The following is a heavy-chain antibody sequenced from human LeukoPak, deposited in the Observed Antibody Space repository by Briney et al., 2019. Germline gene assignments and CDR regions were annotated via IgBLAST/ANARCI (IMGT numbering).Heavy chain of an antibody. Sequence: SETLSLTCTVSGGSISSYYCSWIRQPAGKGLEWIGRIYTSGSTNYNPSLKSRVTMSVDTSKNQFSLRLSSVTAADTAVYYCARTKVVPTVMGDAFDIWGQGTMVTVSS. V-gene: IGHV4-4*07. CDR2: IYTSGST. CDR1: GGSISSYY. CDR3: ARTKVVPTVMGDAFDI. J-gene: IGHJ3*02. D-gene: IGHD2-2*01.